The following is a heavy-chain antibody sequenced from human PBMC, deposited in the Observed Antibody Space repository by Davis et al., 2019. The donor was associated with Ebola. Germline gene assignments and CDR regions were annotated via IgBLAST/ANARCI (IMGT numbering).Heavy chain of an antibody. CDR2: ISSSSSYI. V-gene: IGHV3-21*01. J-gene: IGHJ4*02. D-gene: IGHD2-2*02. CDR3: ASGGYCSSTSCYTGSAKLPPGY. Sequence: GESLKISCAASGFTFSSYSMNWVRQAPGKGLEWVSSISSSSSYIYYADSVKGRFTISRDNAKNSLYLQMNSLRAEDTAVYYCASGGYCSSTSCYTGSAKLPPGYWGQGTLVTVSS. CDR1: GFTFSSYS.